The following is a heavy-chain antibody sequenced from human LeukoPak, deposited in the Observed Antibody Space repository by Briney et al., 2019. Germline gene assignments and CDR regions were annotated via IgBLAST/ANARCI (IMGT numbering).Heavy chain of an antibody. V-gene: IGHV4-30-4*01. Sequence: PWETLSLTCTVSGGSISSGDYYWSWIRQPPGKGLEWIGYIYYSGSTYYNPSLKSRVTISVDTSKNQFSLKLSSVTAADTAVYYCASYVDTAMVTRDYWGQGTLVTVSS. CDR2: IYYSGST. J-gene: IGHJ4*02. CDR3: ASYVDTAMVTRDY. CDR1: GGSISSGDYY. D-gene: IGHD5-18*01.